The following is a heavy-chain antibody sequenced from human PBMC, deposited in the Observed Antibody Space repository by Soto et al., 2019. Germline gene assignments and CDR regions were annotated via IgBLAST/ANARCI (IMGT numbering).Heavy chain of an antibody. V-gene: IGHV1-3*01. CDR2: INAGDDNT. Sequence: QVQLVQSGAEVKKPGASVKVSCKASGYTFTNYFMHWVRQAPGQRLEWMGSINAGDDNTKYSQKFQGRVTITTDTSASTAYMELSSLRSEDTAVYYCARESGYPLDYWGQGTLVTVSS. CDR1: GYTFTNYF. CDR3: ARESGYPLDY. J-gene: IGHJ4*02. D-gene: IGHD3-22*01.